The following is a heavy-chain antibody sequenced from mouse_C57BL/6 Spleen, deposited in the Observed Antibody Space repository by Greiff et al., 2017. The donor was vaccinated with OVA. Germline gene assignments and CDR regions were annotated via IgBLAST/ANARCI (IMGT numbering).Heavy chain of an antibody. Sequence: EVQLQQSGPELVKPGASVKISCKASGYTFTDYYMNWVKQSHGKSLEWIGDINPNNGGTSYNQKFKGKATLTVDKSSSTAYMELRSLTSEDSAVYYCARFLYYGSSYDYWGQGTTLTVSS. V-gene: IGHV1-26*01. CDR2: INPNNGGT. D-gene: IGHD1-1*01. CDR3: ARFLYYGSSYDY. J-gene: IGHJ2*01. CDR1: GYTFTDYY.